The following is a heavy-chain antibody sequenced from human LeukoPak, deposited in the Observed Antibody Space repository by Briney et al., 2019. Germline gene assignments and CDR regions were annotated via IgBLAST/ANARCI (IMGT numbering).Heavy chain of an antibody. V-gene: IGHV4-59*08. D-gene: IGHD2/OR15-2a*01. J-gene: IGHJ5*02. CDR3: ARLSAGFNSSYWFDP. CDR2: IYYSGST. Sequence: KSSETLSLTCTVSGGSISSHYWSWIRQPPGKGLEWIGYIYYSGSTNYNPSLKSRVTISVDTSKNQFSLKLSSVTAADTAVYYCARLSAGFNSSYWFDPWGQGTLVTVSS. CDR1: GGSISSHY.